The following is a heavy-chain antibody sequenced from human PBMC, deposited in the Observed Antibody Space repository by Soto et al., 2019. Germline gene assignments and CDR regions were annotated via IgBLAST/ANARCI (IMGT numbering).Heavy chain of an antibody. J-gene: IGHJ4*02. CDR3: ASGYYYDLHAFDY. CDR1: GGSISSYY. Sequence: SETLSLTCTISGGSISSYYWSWIRQPAGKGLEWIGRIYTSGSPNYNPSLESRVTMSVDTSKNQFSLKLSTVTAADTAVYYCASGYYYDLHAFDYWGQGTLVTVSS. V-gene: IGHV4-4*07. CDR2: IYTSGSP. D-gene: IGHD3-22*01.